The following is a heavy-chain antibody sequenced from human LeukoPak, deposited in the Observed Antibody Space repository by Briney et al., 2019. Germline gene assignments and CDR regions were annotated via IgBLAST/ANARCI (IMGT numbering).Heavy chain of an antibody. Sequence: TVKVSCKASGGTFSSYAISWVRQAPGQGLEWMGGIIPIFGTANYAQKFQGRVTITTDESTSTAYMELSSLRSEDTAVYYCARGGYSSGWYRGNWFDPWGQGTLVTVSS. J-gene: IGHJ5*02. CDR3: ARGGYSSGWYRGNWFDP. CDR2: IIPIFGTA. D-gene: IGHD6-19*01. CDR1: GGTFSSYA. V-gene: IGHV1-69*05.